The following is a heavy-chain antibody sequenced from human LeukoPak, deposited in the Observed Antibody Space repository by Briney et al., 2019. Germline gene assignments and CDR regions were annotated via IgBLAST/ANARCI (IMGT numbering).Heavy chain of an antibody. CDR2: IYYSGNI. CDR1: GASITSYY. Sequence: SETLSLTCTVSGASITSYYWSWIRQPPGKGLEWIGYIYYSGNINYNPSLKSRGSISLDTCKSHFSLRLNSVTAADTAVYYCAAVLPLSQTIEYWGQGTLVTVSS. J-gene: IGHJ4*02. V-gene: IGHV4-59*08. D-gene: IGHD2-15*01. CDR3: AAVLPLSQTIEY.